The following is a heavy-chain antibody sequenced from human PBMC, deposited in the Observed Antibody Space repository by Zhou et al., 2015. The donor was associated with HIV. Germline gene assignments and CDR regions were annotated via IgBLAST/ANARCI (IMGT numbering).Heavy chain of an antibody. D-gene: IGHD1-26*01. CDR1: GGTFSGSD. J-gene: IGHJ4*02. V-gene: IGHV1-8*02. CDR2: MNTNGGQT. Sequence: LVQSGTEVRKPGSSVKVSCKASGGTFSGSDLSWVRQAPGQRPEWMGWMNTNGGQTGYAQKFQGRVTMTRDTSINTAYMELSGLTSEDTAIYYCTRGRWEVPDAYWGQGSLVTVSP. CDR3: TRGRWEVPDAY.